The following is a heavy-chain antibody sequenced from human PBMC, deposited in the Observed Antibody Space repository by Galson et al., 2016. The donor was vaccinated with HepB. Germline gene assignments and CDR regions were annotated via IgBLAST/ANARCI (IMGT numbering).Heavy chain of an antibody. J-gene: IGHJ4*02. CDR1: GFTFTNHA. CDR3: ASRGFYGSLDN. Sequence: YLRLSCAATGFTFTNHAMGWVRQAPGKGLEWISYITSSGGLSYYADSMEGRFTIARDNAKNSVYLQINSLRAEDTAVYYCASRGFYGSLDNWGQGTLVTVSS. V-gene: IGHV3-11*01. D-gene: IGHD6-25*01. CDR2: ITSSGGLS.